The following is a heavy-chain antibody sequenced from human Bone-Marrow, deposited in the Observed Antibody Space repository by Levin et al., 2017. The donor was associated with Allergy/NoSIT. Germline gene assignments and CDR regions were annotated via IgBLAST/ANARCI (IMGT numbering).Heavy chain of an antibody. CDR3: AKGCWASSSFNWFDP. J-gene: IGHJ5*02. D-gene: IGHD6-13*01. Sequence: PGESLKISCAASGFTFSSYAMSWVRQAPGKGLEWVSAISGSGGSTYYADSVKGRFTISRDNSKNTLYLQMNSLRAEDTAVYYCAKGCWASSSFNWFDPWGQGTLVTVSS. CDR2: ISGSGGST. CDR1: GFTFSSYA. V-gene: IGHV3-23*01.